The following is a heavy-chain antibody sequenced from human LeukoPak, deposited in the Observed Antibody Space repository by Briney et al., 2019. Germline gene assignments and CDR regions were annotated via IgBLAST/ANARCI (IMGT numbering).Heavy chain of an antibody. V-gene: IGHV1-2*02. J-gene: IGHJ4*02. Sequence: ASVKVSCRASGYAFTGYSIHWVRQAPGQGLEWMGWINPNSGATLFAPKFRGRVTLTRDTSITTTYMELSRLRSDDTAVYYCARPLNDYTFDYWGQGTLVTVSS. D-gene: IGHD4-11*01. CDR1: GYAFTGYS. CDR2: INPNSGAT. CDR3: ARPLNDYTFDY.